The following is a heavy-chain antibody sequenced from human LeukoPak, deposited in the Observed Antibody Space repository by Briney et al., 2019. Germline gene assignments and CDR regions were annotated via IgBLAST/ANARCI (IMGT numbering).Heavy chain of an antibody. V-gene: IGHV4-61*02. CDR2: IQTSGRV. J-gene: IGHJ4*02. CDR3: ARDRGNGDYGDYFDS. CDR1: GGSVTSGPNY. Sequence: PSQTLSLTCSVSGGSVTSGPNYWNWIRRPAGKGLEWIGRIQTSGRVNYNPSIKSRVTVYLDTPKNLVSLQLTSVTAADTAVYYCARDRGNGDYGDYFDSWGQGTQVTVSS. D-gene: IGHD4-17*01.